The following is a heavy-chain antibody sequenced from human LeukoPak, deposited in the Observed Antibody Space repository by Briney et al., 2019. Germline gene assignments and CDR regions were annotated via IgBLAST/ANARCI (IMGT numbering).Heavy chain of an antibody. CDR1: GGSFSGYY. CDR2: INHSGST. J-gene: IGHJ4*02. CDR3: ARAGVRYYYDSSGYRLSFDY. D-gene: IGHD3-22*01. Sequence: SETLSLTCAVYGGSFSGYYWSWLRQPPGKGLEWIGEINHSGSTNYNPSLKSRVTISVDTSKNQFSLKLSSVTAAGTAVYYCARAGVRYYYDSSGYRLSFDYWGQGTLVTVSS. V-gene: IGHV4-34*01.